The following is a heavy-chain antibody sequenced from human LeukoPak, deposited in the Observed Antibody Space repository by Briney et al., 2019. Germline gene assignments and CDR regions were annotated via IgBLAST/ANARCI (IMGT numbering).Heavy chain of an antibody. V-gene: IGHV3-23*01. J-gene: IGHJ6*04. CDR2: ISASGVNT. D-gene: IGHD3-10*02. CDR1: GFTFSNYA. CDR3: AELGITMIGGV. Sequence: GGSLRLSCAASGFTFSNYAMSWVRQAPGKGLEWVSGISASGVNTFYTDFVKGRFTVSRDNSNNTLYLQMTSLRAEDTAVYYCAELGITMIGGVWGKGTTVTISS.